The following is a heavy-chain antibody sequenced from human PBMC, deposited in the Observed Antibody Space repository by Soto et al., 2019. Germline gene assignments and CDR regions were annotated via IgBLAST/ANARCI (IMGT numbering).Heavy chain of an antibody. CDR3: ARAYCISTSCYDGYWFDP. J-gene: IGHJ5*02. D-gene: IGHD2-2*01. CDR1: GGTFSSYT. Sequence: SVKVSCKASGGTFSSYTISWVRQAPGQGLEWRGGIIPIFGAANYARKFQGRVTITADESTSTAYMELSSLRSEDTAVYYCARAYCISTSCYDGYWFDPWGQGTLVTVSS. V-gene: IGHV1-69*13. CDR2: IIPIFGAA.